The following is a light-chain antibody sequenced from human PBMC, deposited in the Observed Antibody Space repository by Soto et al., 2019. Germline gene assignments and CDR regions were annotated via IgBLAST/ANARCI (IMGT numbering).Light chain of an antibody. Sequence: QSVLTQPPSASGTPGQRVTISCSGSSSNIGSNTVNWYQQLPGTAPKLLIYSNNQRPSGLPDRFCGSKSGTSASLAISGLQSEDEADYYCATWDYSLSGPVFGGGTKLTVL. CDR3: ATWDYSLSGPV. CDR1: SSNIGSNT. CDR2: SNN. J-gene: IGLJ2*01. V-gene: IGLV1-44*01.